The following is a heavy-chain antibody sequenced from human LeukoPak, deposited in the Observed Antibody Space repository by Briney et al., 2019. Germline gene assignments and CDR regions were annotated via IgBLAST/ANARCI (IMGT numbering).Heavy chain of an antibody. J-gene: IGHJ4*02. CDR1: GFTFSSYA. Sequence: GGSLRLSCAASGFTFSSYAVNWVRQAPGKGLEWVSAISGSGGATYYADSVKGRLTMSRDNSKNTLYLQMNSLRAEDTAVYYCAKGAYYHGSGRYFDYWGQGTLVTVSS. D-gene: IGHD3-10*01. V-gene: IGHV3-23*01. CDR3: AKGAYYHGSGRYFDY. CDR2: ISGSGGAT.